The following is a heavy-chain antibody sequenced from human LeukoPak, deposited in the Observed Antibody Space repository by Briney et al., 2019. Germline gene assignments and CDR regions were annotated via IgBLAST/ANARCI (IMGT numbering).Heavy chain of an antibody. V-gene: IGHV4-31*03. D-gene: IGHD4-17*01. CDR3: ARGLRLNAFDI. J-gene: IGHJ3*02. CDR1: GGSISSGGYY. CDR2: TYYSGST. Sequence: SETLSLTCTVSGGSISSGGYYWSWIRQHPGKGLEWIGYTYYSGSTYYNPSLKSRVTISVDTSKNQFSLKLSSVTAADTAVYYCARGLRLNAFDIWGQGTMVTVSS.